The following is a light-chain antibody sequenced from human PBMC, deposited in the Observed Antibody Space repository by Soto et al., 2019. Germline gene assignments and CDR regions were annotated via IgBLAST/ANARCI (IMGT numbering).Light chain of an antibody. Sequence: EIVLTQSPATLSLSPGERATLSCRASQSVSDFLAWYQQKPGQAPRLLIYDASKRATGIPARFSGSGSGTDFTLTISSLEAEDFAVYYCQQRTNWPPRITFGQGTRLDIK. CDR2: DAS. J-gene: IGKJ5*01. CDR3: QQRTNWPPRIT. V-gene: IGKV3-11*01. CDR1: QSVSDF.